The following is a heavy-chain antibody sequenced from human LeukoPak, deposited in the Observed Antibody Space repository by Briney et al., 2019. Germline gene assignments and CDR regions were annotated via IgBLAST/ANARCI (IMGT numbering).Heavy chain of an antibody. V-gene: IGHV4-39*01. CDR2: IYYSGNT. CDR1: GVSISGSNSY. Sequence: SETLSLTCTVSGVSISGSNSYWGWIRQPPGKGLEWIGSIYYSGNTYYNASLKSQVSISIDTSKNQFSLRLTSVTAADTAVYYCARQTGSGLFILPGGQGTLVTVSS. D-gene: IGHD3/OR15-3a*01. J-gene: IGHJ4*02. CDR3: ARQTGSGLFILP.